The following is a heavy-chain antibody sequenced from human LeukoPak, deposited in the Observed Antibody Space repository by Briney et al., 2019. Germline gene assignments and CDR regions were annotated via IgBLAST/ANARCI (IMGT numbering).Heavy chain of an antibody. V-gene: IGHV3-23*01. D-gene: IGHD4-17*01. CDR3: AKVATTVTTRNYYFDY. J-gene: IGHJ4*02. Sequence: GGSLRLSCAASGFTFSSYAMSWVRQAPGKGLEWVSAISGSGGSTYHADSVKGRFTISRDNSKNTLYLQMNSLRAEDTAVYYRAKVATTVTTRNYYFDYWGQGTLVTVSS. CDR1: GFTFSSYA. CDR2: ISGSGGST.